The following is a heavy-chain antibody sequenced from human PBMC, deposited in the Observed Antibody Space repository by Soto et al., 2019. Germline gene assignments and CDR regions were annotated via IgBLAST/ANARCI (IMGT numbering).Heavy chain of an antibody. Sequence: GGSLRLSCAASGFTFSSYGMHWVRQAPGKGLEWVAVISYDGSNKYYADSVEGRFTISRDNSKNTLYLQMNSLRAEDTAVYYCAKATTSGWNVYYYYGMDVWGQGTTVTVSS. V-gene: IGHV3-30*18. J-gene: IGHJ6*02. CDR3: AKATTSGWNVYYYYGMDV. CDR1: GFTFSSYG. D-gene: IGHD6-19*01. CDR2: ISYDGSNK.